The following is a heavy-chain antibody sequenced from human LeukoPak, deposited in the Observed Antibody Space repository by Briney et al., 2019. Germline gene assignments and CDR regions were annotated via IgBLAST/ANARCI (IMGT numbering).Heavy chain of an antibody. CDR3: AKDRSSSWTWTIDY. J-gene: IGHJ4*02. Sequence: GRSLRLSCAASGFAFSSNGMHWVRQAPGKGLEWVALISYDGSNKYYADSVKGRFTISRDNSKNTLYLQMNSLRAEDTAVYYCAKDRSSSWTWTIDYWGQGTLVTVSS. V-gene: IGHV3-30*18. D-gene: IGHD6-13*01. CDR1: GFAFSSNG. CDR2: ISYDGSNK.